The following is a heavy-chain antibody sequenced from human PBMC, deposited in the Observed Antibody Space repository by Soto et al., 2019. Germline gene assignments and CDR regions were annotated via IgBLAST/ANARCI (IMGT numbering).Heavy chain of an antibody. D-gene: IGHD3-10*01. J-gene: IGHJ6*03. CDR1: GGSFSGYY. CDR3: AGVHGPTPGDYYYMDV. Sequence: PSETLSLTCPVYGGSFSGYYWSWIRQPPGKGLEWIGEINHSGSTNYNPSLKSRVTISVDTSKNQFSLKLSSVTAADTAVYYCAGVHGPTPGDYYYMDVWGKGTTVTVSS. CDR2: INHSGST. V-gene: IGHV4-34*01.